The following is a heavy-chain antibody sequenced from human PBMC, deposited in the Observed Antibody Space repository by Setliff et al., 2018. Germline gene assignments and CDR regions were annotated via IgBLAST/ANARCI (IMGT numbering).Heavy chain of an antibody. Sequence: GASVKVSCKASGYTFTTYAISWMRQAPGQGLEYMGWINTNTGNPSYAQGLTGRFVFSLDTSVSTAYLQISSLKAEDTAVYYCARASRFGTIRYRGDYYMDVWGKGTTVTVSS. CDR1: GYTFTTYA. CDR2: INTNTGNP. J-gene: IGHJ6*03. D-gene: IGHD3-10*01. V-gene: IGHV7-4-1*02. CDR3: ARASRFGTIRYRGDYYMDV.